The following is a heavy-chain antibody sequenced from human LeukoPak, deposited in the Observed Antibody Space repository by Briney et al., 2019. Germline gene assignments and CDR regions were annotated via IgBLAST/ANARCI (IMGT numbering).Heavy chain of an antibody. CDR2: IYYSGGT. CDR3: ARQVVAARGYFQH. Sequence: PSETLSLTCTVSGGSISSYYWSWIRQPPGKGLEWIGYIYYSGGTNYNPSLKSRVTISVDTSKNQFSLKLSSVTAADTAVYYCARQVVAARGYFQHWGQGTLVTVSS. V-gene: IGHV4-59*01. J-gene: IGHJ1*01. CDR1: GGSISSYY. D-gene: IGHD2-15*01.